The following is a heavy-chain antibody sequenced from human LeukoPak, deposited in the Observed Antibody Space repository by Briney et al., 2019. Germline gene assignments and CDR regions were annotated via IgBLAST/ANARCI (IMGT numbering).Heavy chain of an antibody. J-gene: IGHJ4*02. CDR2: ISSGGTYI. D-gene: IGHD6-6*01. V-gene: IGHV3-21*01. Sequence: PGGSLRLSCAASGFTVSSNYMSWVRQAPGKGLEWISSISSGGTYIYDADSVKGRFTISRDNAKNSLYLQMNSLRAEDTAVYYCARDSSKQLVLSGYWGQGTLVTVSS. CDR1: GFTVSSNY. CDR3: ARDSSKQLVLSGY.